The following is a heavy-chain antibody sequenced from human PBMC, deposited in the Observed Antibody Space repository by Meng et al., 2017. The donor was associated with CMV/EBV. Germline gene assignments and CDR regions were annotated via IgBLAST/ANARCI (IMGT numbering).Heavy chain of an antibody. Sequence: VQLVQSGSEVKKPGSSVKVPCKASGGTFSSYAISWVRQAPGQGLEWMGGIIPIFGTANYAQKFQGRVTITADESTSTAYMELSSLRSEDTAVYYCARMPRDGYNYIDYWGQGTLVTVSS. V-gene: IGHV1-69*12. CDR1: GGTFSSYA. CDR2: IIPIFGTA. J-gene: IGHJ4*02. CDR3: ARMPRDGYNYIDY. D-gene: IGHD5-24*01.